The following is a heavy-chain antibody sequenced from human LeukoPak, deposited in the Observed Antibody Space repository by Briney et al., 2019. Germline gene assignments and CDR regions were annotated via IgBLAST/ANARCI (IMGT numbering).Heavy chain of an antibody. J-gene: IGHJ4*02. CDR2: IYSSGST. CDR1: GGSINSYY. D-gene: IGHD4-23*01. CDR3: ARGGKATVVTM. Sequence: SETLSLTCTVSGGSINSYYWSWIRQPAGKGLEWIGRIYSSGSTNYNPSLKRRVSMSVDTSKNQFSLKLTSVTAADTAVYYCARGGKATVVTMWGQGILVTVSS. V-gene: IGHV4-4*07.